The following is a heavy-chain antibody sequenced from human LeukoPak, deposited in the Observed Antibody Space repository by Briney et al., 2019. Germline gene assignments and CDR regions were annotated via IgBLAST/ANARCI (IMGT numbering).Heavy chain of an antibody. CDR2: ISYDGSNK. J-gene: IGHJ4*02. CDR3: AKTVGAYTIDY. V-gene: IGHV3-30*18. CDR1: GFTFSSYG. Sequence: PGGSLRLSCAASGFTFSSYGMHWLRQAPGKGLEWVAVISYDGSNKYYADSVKGRFTISRDNSKNTLYLQMNSLRAEDTAVYYCAKTVGAYTIDYWGQGTLVTVSS. D-gene: IGHD1-26*01.